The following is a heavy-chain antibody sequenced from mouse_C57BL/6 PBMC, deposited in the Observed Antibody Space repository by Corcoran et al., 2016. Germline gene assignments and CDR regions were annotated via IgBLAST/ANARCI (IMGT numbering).Heavy chain of an antibody. CDR1: GYTFTTCG. J-gene: IGHJ2*01. Sequence: QIQLVQSGPELKKPGETVKISCKDSGYTFTTCGMSWVKQAPGKGLNWMGWINTYSGVPTYADDFKGRFAFSLETSASTAYLQINNLKNEDTATYFCASGGGVYYLDYWGQGTTVTVSS. D-gene: IGHD1-1*02. CDR2: INTYSGVP. CDR3: ASGGGVYYLDY. V-gene: IGHV9-3*01.